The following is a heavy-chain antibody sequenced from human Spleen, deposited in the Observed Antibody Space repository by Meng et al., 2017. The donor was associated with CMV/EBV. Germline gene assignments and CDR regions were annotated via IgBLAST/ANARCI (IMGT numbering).Heavy chain of an antibody. J-gene: IGHJ3*02. CDR2: IYYSGST. V-gene: IGHV4-61*05. CDR1: GGSISSSSYY. D-gene: IGHD1-26*01. Sequence: SETLSLTCTVSGGSISSSSYYWGWIRQPPGKGLEWIGYIYYSGSTNYNPSLKSRVTISVDTSKNQFSLKLSSVTAADTAVYYCARVSITSGMAFDIWGQGTMVTVSS. CDR3: ARVSITSGMAFDI.